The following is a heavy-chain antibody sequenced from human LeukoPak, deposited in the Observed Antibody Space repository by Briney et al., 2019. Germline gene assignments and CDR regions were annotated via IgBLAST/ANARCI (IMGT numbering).Heavy chain of an antibody. D-gene: IGHD6-19*01. J-gene: IGHJ6*03. V-gene: IGHV4-59*08. CDR1: GGSISSYY. CDR3: ARSGGAGRGYYYYYMDV. CDR2: IYYSGST. Sequence: SETLSLTCTVSGGSISSYYWSWIRQPPGKGLEWIGYIYYSGSTNYNPSLKSRVTISVDTSKNQFSLKLSSVTAADTAVYYCARSGGAGRGYYYYYMDVWGKGTTVTVSS.